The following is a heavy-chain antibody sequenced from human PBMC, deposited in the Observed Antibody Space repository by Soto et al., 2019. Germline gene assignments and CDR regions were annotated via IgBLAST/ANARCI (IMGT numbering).Heavy chain of an antibody. D-gene: IGHD4-17*01. Sequence: PSETLSLTCTVSGGSISSGDYYWSWIRQPPGKGLEWIGYIYYSGSTYYNPSLKSRVTISVDTSKNQFSLKLSSVTAADTAVYYCARTDYGGNNFDYWGQGTLVTVSS. CDR2: IYYSGST. CDR3: ARTDYGGNNFDY. J-gene: IGHJ4*02. CDR1: GGSISSGDYY. V-gene: IGHV4-30-4*01.